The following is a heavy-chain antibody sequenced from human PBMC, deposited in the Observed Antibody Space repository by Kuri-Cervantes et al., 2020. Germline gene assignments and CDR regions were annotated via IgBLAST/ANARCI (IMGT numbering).Heavy chain of an antibody. D-gene: IGHD2-15*01. CDR1: GYTFTSYA. Sequence: ASVKVSCKASGYTFTSYAMHWVRQASGQRLEWMGWINAGNGNTKYSQKFQGRVTITADESTSTAYMELSSLRSEDTAVYYCARVIGYCSGGSCYERGFDPWGQGTLVTVSS. V-gene: IGHV1-3*01. J-gene: IGHJ5*02. CDR2: INAGNGNT. CDR3: ARVIGYCSGGSCYERGFDP.